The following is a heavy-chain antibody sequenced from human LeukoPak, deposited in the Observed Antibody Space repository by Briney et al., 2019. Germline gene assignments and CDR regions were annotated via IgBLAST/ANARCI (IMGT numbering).Heavy chain of an antibody. CDR2: IVVGRGNT. CDR1: GFTFNSSA. CDR3: AADPYCSSTSCYEGFYYYYGMDV. D-gene: IGHD2-2*01. V-gene: IGHV1-58*02. Sequence: SVKVSCKASGFTFNSSAMQWVRQARGQRLEWIGCIVVGRGNTNYAQKFQERVTITRDMSTSTAHMELSSLRSEDTAVYYCAADPYCSSTSCYEGFYYYYGMDVWGQATTVTVSS. J-gene: IGHJ6*02.